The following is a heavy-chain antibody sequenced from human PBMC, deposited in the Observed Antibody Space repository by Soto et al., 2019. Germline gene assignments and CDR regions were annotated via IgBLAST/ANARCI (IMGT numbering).Heavy chain of an antibody. J-gene: IGHJ4*02. CDR1: GFTFSSYS. CDR3: ARAHHWNLDY. Sequence: EVQLVESGGGLVQPGGSLRLSCAASGFTFSSYSMNWVRQAPGKGLEWVSYISSSRSTIYYADSVKGRFTISRDNAKNSLYLPMNSLRDEDTAVYYCARAHHWNLDYWGQGTLVTVSS. D-gene: IGHD1-1*01. CDR2: ISSSRSTI. V-gene: IGHV3-48*02.